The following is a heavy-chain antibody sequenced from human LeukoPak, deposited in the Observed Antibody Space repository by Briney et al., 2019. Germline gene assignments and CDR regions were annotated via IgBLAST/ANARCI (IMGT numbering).Heavy chain of an antibody. CDR2: INSDGSST. CDR3: ARAFRGGYSSSFGY. J-gene: IGHJ4*02. CDR1: GFTFSSYW. D-gene: IGHD6-6*01. Sequence: PGGSLRLSCAASGFTFSSYWMHWVRHAPGKGLVWVSRINSDGSSTSYAASVKGRFTISSDNARNTLYLQMNSLRAEDTAVYYCARAFRGGYSSSFGYWGQGTLVTVSS. V-gene: IGHV3-74*01.